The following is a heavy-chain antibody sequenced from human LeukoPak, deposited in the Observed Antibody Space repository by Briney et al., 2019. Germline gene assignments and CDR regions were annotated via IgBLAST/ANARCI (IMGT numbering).Heavy chain of an antibody. CDR2: IRSKGYGGTT. CDR1: GFTCGDYA. J-gene: IGHJ5*02. D-gene: IGHD2-21*02. Sequence: GGSLRLSCTASGFTCGDYAMSWFRQAPGKGLEWVGFIRSKGYGGTTEYAGSVKGRFTISRDEYKRVADMQMNRLKTGDTAVYYCTRAPAYCGGDCYSDWFDPWGQGTLVTVSS. V-gene: IGHV3-49*03. CDR3: TRAPAYCGGDCYSDWFDP.